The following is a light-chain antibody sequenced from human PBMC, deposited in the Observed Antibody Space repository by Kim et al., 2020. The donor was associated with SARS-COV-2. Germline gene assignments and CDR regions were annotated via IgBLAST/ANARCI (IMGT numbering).Light chain of an antibody. CDR2: RDS. V-gene: IGLV3-9*01. CDR3: QVWDGRAVV. CDR1: NIEKRN. Sequence: VALGQTARMTCGGDNIEKRNVLLYQQRPGQAPILVIYRDSKRPSGIPERVSCSNSGNPATLTISRVQAGDEADYYCQVWDGRAVVFGGGTQLTVL. J-gene: IGLJ2*01.